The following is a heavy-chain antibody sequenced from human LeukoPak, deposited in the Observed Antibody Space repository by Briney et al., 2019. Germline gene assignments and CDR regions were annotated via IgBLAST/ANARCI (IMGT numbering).Heavy chain of an antibody. CDR2: IYHGGST. V-gene: IGHV4-38-2*01. CDR1: GYSISGGYY. J-gene: IGHJ4*02. D-gene: IGHD3-9*01. Sequence: PSETLSLTCAVSGYSISGGYYWGWIRQPPGKGLEWIGSIYHGGSTYYNPSLKSRVTISVDTSKNQFSLKLSSVTAADTAVYYCASRSVSFTYYDIVTGRREDDWGQGTLVTVSS. CDR3: ASRSVSFTYYDIVTGRREDD.